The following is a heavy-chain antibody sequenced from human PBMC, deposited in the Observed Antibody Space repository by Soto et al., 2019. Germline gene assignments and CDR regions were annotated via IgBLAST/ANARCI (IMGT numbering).Heavy chain of an antibody. V-gene: IGHV1-18*01. CDR3: AREGLRGGVGELAGGMDV. D-gene: IGHD3-16*01. Sequence: ASVKVSCQASGYTFTSYGISWVRQAPGQGLEWMGWISAYNGNTNYAQKLQGRVTMTTDTSTSTAYMELRSLRADDTAVYYCAREGLRGGVGELAGGMDVWGQGTTVTVSS. CDR1: GYTFTSYG. CDR2: ISAYNGNT. J-gene: IGHJ6*02.